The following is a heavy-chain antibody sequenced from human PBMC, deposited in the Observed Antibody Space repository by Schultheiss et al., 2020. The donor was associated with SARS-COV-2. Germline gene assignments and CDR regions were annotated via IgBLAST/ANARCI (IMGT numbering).Heavy chain of an antibody. V-gene: IGHV3-23*01. CDR2: ISGSGGST. CDR1: GFTFSSYA. Sequence: GGSLRLSCAASGFTFSSYAMSWVRQAPGKGLEWVSAISGSGGSTYYADSVKGRFTISRDNSKNTLYLQMNSLRAEDTAVYYCAKDSLGYCSSTSCPNWFDPWGQGTLVTVYS. D-gene: IGHD2-2*01. CDR3: AKDSLGYCSSTSCPNWFDP. J-gene: IGHJ5*02.